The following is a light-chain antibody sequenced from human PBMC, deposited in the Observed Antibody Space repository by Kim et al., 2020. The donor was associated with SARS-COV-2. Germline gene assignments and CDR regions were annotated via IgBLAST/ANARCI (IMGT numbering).Light chain of an antibody. V-gene: IGLV10-54*01. CDR2: RND. CDR3: SAWDSSLRAWV. J-gene: IGLJ3*02. CDR1: TSDVGDLG. Sequence: TASRTVTGTTSDVGDLGAAWLQQQHGHPPKLLAYRNDSRPSGISERFSASRSGNTASRTISGRQPEDEADYYCSAWDSSLRAWVFGGGTQLTVL.